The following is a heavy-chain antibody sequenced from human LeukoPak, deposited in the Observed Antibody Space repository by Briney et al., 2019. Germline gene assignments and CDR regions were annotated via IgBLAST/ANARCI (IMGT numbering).Heavy chain of an antibody. CDR3: AKGMATFYYYGMDV. V-gene: IGHV3-21*04. D-gene: IGHD5-24*01. CDR2: ISTSSTLI. CDR1: GFSFTDYT. J-gene: IGHJ6*02. Sequence: PGGSLRLSCGASGFSFTDYTFNWVRQAPGKGLQWVSSISTSSTLIYYADSVKGRFTISRDNSKNTLYLQMNSLRAEDTAVYYCAKGMATFYYYGMDVWGQGTTVTVSS.